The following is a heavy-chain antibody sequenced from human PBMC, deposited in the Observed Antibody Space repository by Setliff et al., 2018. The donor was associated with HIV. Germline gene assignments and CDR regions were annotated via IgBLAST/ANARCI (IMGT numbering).Heavy chain of an antibody. CDR3: ARRLQFLEFLHGVGGLDV. D-gene: IGHD3-3*01. Sequence: SETLSLTCTVSGYPISSGYYWGWIRQPPGKGLDWIGSIYHSGTTYYNPSLKSRVTISVDTSKNQFSLRLSSATAADTAVYYCARRLQFLEFLHGVGGLDVWGQGTTGTV. CDR1: GYPISSGYY. CDR2: IYHSGTT. J-gene: IGHJ6*02. V-gene: IGHV4-38-2*02.